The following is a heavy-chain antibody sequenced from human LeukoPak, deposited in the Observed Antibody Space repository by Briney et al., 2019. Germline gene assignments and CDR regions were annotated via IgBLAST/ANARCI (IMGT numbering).Heavy chain of an antibody. V-gene: IGHV5-51*01. Sequence: GESLKISCKGSGYSFTSYWIGWVRQMPGKGLEWMGIIYPGDSEIIYSPSFQGQVTISADKSISTAYLQWSSLKASDTAMYYCARHGSSWSFDYWGQGTLVTVSS. J-gene: IGHJ4*02. CDR2: IYPGDSEI. D-gene: IGHD6-13*01. CDR3: ARHGSSWSFDY. CDR1: GYSFTSYW.